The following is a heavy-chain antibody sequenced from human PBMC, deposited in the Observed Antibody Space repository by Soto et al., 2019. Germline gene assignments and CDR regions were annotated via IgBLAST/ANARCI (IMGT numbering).Heavy chain of an antibody. CDR3: ATGRSTRFDP. J-gene: IGHJ5*02. CDR2: ISFDGTAK. V-gene: IGHV3-30*03. D-gene: IGHD1-1*01. CDR1: GFTFNRYG. Sequence: LRLSCVASGFTFNRYGMHWVRQAPGKGLEWVAEISFDGTAKYYAESVKGRFTVSRDNGNNTLHLEMNSLGAKDTAVYFCATGRSTRFDPWGQGTLVTVSS.